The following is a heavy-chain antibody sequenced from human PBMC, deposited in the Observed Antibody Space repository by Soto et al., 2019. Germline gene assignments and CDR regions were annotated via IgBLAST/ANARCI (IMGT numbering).Heavy chain of an antibody. Sequence: QITLKESGPTLVKPTQTLTLTCTFSGFSFSTTGVGVGWIRQPPGKALEWLALIYWDDDKRYSPSLKSRLTITKDTSKNQVVLTMTNMAPVDTATYYCAHRQAQGIVLAGTFDSWGQGTLVTVSS. D-gene: IGHD6-19*01. CDR1: GFSFSTTGVG. V-gene: IGHV2-5*02. CDR3: AHRQAQGIVLAGTFDS. J-gene: IGHJ4*02. CDR2: IYWDDDK.